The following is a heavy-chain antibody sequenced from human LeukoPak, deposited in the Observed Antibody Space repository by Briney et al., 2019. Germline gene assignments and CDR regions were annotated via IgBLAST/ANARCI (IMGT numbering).Heavy chain of an antibody. CDR1: GGTFSGYA. D-gene: IGHD6-13*01. V-gene: IGHV1-69*06. Sequence: ASVKVSCKASGGTFSGYAISWVRRAPGQGLEWMGGIIPIFGTANYAQKFQGRVTITADKSTSTAYMELSSLRSEDTAVYYCARGVRSSSWYQNWFDPWGHGALVTVSS. J-gene: IGHJ5*02. CDR2: IIPIFGTA. CDR3: ARGVRSSSWYQNWFDP.